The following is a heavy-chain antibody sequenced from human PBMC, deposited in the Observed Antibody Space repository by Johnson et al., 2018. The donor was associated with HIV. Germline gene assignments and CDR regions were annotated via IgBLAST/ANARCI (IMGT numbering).Heavy chain of an antibody. CDR1: GFTVSSNY. CDR3: AKDIASGYTNGGTLDI. CDR2: LYSGGST. V-gene: IGHV3-66*02. D-gene: IGHD6-19*01. J-gene: IGHJ3*02. Sequence: VQLVESGGGLVQPGGSLRLSCAASGFTVSSNYMSWVRQAPGKGLEWVSVLYSGGSTYSADSVKGRFTISRDNSKNSLYLQMNSLRPEDTGLYYCAKDIASGYTNGGTLDIWGQGTMVTVSS.